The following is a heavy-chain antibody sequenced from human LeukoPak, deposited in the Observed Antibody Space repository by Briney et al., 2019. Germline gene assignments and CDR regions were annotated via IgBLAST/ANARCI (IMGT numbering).Heavy chain of an antibody. Sequence: SETLSLTCAVYGGSFSGYYWSWIRQPPGKGLEWIGEINHSGSTNYNPSLKSRVTISVDTSKNQFSLKLSSVTAADTVVYYCAGDPPGPLTGLTYFDYWGQGTLVTVSS. CDR1: GGSFSGYY. D-gene: IGHD7-27*01. CDR3: AGDPPGPLTGLTYFDY. J-gene: IGHJ4*02. CDR2: INHSGST. V-gene: IGHV4-34*01.